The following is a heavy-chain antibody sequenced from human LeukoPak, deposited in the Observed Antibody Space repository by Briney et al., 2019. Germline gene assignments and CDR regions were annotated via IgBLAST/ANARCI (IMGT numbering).Heavy chain of an antibody. Sequence: ASVKVSCKASGGTFSSYAISWVRQAPGQGLEWMGRIIPILGIANYAQKFQRRVTITADKSTSTAYMELSSLRSEDTAVYYCAKTGYSSSWDFDYWGQGTLVTVSS. J-gene: IGHJ4*02. CDR3: AKTGYSSSWDFDY. D-gene: IGHD6-13*01. V-gene: IGHV1-69*04. CDR2: IIPILGIA. CDR1: GGTFSSYA.